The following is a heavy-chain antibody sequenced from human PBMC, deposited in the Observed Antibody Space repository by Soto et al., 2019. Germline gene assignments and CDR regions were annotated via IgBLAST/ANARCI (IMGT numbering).Heavy chain of an antibody. CDR2: IWYDGSNK. D-gene: IGHD3-9*01. V-gene: IGHV3-33*01. CDR3: ARDQYDILTGYYKTYFDY. CDR1: GFTFSSYG. J-gene: IGHJ4*02. Sequence: GGSLRLSCAASGFTFSSYGMHWVRQAPGKGLEWVAVIWYDGSNKYYADSVKGRFTISRDNSKNTLYLQMNSLRAEDTAVYYCARDQYDILTGYYKTYFDYWGQGTLVTVSS.